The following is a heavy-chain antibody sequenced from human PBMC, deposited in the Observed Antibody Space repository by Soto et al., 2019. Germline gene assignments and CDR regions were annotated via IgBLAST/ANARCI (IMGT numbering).Heavy chain of an antibody. D-gene: IGHD3-16*01. CDR1: GASISSNDW. V-gene: IGHV4-4*02. CDR2: IYHGGTT. Sequence: QVQLQEAGPGLVMPSGTLSLTCAVSGASISSNDWWSWVRQPPGKGLEWIGEIYHGGTTIYNPSLNSRVSISIDESKNHFSLKLTSVTAADTAVYDCARDFKAPKDAWAFDYWGQGILVTVSS. J-gene: IGHJ4*02. CDR3: ARDFKAPKDAWAFDY.